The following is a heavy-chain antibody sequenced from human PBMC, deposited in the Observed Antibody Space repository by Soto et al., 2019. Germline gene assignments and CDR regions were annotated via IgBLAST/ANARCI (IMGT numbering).Heavy chain of an antibody. Sequence: EVQLVESGGGLVKPGGSLRLSCAASGFAFSNAWMSWVRQAPGKGLEWVGRIKSKTDGGTADYAAPVKGRITISRDDSENTLYLQINSLKTEATAVYYWWGSSHYSWFDYWGQGTLVTVSS. J-gene: IGHJ4*02. D-gene: IGHD3-16*01. V-gene: IGHV3-15*01. CDR3: WGSSHYSWFDY. CDR2: IKSKTDGGTA. CDR1: GFAFSNAW.